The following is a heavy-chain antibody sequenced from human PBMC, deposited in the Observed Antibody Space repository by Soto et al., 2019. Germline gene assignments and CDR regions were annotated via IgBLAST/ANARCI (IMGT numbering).Heavy chain of an antibody. J-gene: IGHJ4*02. CDR2: ISGSGGST. D-gene: IGHD6-19*01. V-gene: IGHV3-23*01. CDR3: ARRSSGWYFDY. Sequence: GGSLRLSCAASEFTFSSYAMSWVRQAPGKGLEWVSAISGSGGSTYYADSVKGRFTISRDNSKNTLYLQVNSLRAEDTAVYYCARRSSGWYFDYWGQGTLVTVSS. CDR1: EFTFSSYA.